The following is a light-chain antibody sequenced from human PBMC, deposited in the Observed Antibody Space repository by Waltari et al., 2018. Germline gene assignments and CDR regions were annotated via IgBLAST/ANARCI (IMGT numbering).Light chain of an antibody. CDR2: EDI. V-gene: IGLV3-10*01. Sequence: SYELTQPPSVSVSPGQTARITCSGDALSKKYAYWYQQKSGQAPVLVIYEDIKRPTGIPGRFSGSSSGTTATLTISGAHVDDEADYYCYSTDLSGHDRVFGGGTKLTIL. CDR1: ALSKKY. J-gene: IGLJ3*02. CDR3: YSTDLSGHDRV.